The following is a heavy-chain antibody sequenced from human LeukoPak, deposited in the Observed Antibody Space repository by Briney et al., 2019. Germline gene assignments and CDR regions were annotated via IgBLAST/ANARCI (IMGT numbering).Heavy chain of an antibody. J-gene: IGHJ4*02. CDR1: GYTFTGYY. CDR3: ARDQALSGTLFDY. D-gene: IGHD5-12*01. Sequence: ASVKVSCKASGYTFTGYYMHWVRQAPGQGLEWMGWINPNSGGTNYAQKFQGRVTMTRDTSISTAYMELSRLRSDDTAVYYCARDQALSGTLFDYWGQGTLVTVSS. CDR2: INPNSGGT. V-gene: IGHV1-2*02.